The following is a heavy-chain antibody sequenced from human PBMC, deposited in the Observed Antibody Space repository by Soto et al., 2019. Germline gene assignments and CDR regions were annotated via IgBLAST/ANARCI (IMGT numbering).Heavy chain of an antibody. V-gene: IGHV3-48*01. CDR1: GFAFSDYS. CDR3: ARDRWQLFDY. J-gene: IGHJ4*02. CDR2: ISSVSSNI. D-gene: IGHD1-1*01. Sequence: PGGSLRLSCAASGFAFSDYSMNWVRQAPGKGLEWVSYISSVSSNIYYADSVKGRFTISRDNARNSLYLQMNSLRAEDTAVYYCARDRWQLFDYWGQGTLVTVSS.